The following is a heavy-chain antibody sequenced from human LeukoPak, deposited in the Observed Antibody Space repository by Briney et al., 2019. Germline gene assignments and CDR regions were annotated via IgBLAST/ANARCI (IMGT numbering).Heavy chain of an antibody. Sequence: SETLSLTCTVSGGSISSGGYYWSRILQLPGKGLEWIGYIYHSGSTYYNPSLKSRVTISVDRSKNQFSLKLSSVTAADTAVYYCARYYDSSGYYPYYFDYWGQGTLVTVSS. J-gene: IGHJ4*02. CDR3: ARYYDSSGYYPYYFDY. CDR1: GGSISSGGYY. D-gene: IGHD3-22*01. V-gene: IGHV4-30-2*01. CDR2: IYHSGST.